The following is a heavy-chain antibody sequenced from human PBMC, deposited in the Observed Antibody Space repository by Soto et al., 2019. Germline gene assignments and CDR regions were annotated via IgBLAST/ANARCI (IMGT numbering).Heavy chain of an antibody. J-gene: IGHJ4*02. D-gene: IGHD1-1*01. Sequence: PSETLSLTCTVSGDSISSDDDYWSWIRQPPGKGLEWIGYIYYSGRTYYNPSLKSRVTISVDTSKKQFSLKLRSVTAADTAVYYCVRARRTVTDYWGQGTLVTVSS. V-gene: IGHV4-30-4*01. CDR1: GDSISSDDDY. CDR3: VRARRTVTDY. CDR2: IYYSGRT.